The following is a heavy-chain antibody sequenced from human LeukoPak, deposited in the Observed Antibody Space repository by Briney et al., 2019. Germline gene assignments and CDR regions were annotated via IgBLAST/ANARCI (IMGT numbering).Heavy chain of an antibody. CDR3: ARSSGSYSATLRY. CDR1: GGSFSGYY. D-gene: IGHD1-26*01. Sequence: PSETLSLTCAVYGGSFSGYYWSWIRQPPGKGLEWIGEINHSGRTNHNPSLKSRVTISIDTSKNQFSVKVSSLTAADTAMYYCARSSGSYSATLRYWGQGTLVTVSS. V-gene: IGHV4-34*01. CDR2: INHSGRT. J-gene: IGHJ4*02.